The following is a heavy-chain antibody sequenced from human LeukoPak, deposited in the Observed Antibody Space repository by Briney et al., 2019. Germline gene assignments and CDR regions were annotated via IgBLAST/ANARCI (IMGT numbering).Heavy chain of an antibody. J-gene: IGHJ5*02. CDR1: GGSISSSTYY. CDR2: IYYNGNT. Sequence: SETLSLTCIISGGSISSSTYYWGWIRQSPGKGLEWIGTIYYNGNTYYNPSLQSRVTISVDTSKNQFSLKLSSMTAADTAIYYCAKGAGGFSYYNWFDPWGQGTLVTVSS. CDR3: AKGAGGFSYYNWFDP. V-gene: IGHV4-39*07. D-gene: IGHD5-18*01.